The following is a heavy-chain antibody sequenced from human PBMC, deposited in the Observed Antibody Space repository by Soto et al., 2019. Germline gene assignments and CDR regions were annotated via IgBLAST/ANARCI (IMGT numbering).Heavy chain of an antibody. J-gene: IGHJ4*02. D-gene: IGHD3-22*01. V-gene: IGHV3-23*01. Sequence: GGSLRLSCAASEFTFSDYYMTWIRQAPGKGLEWVSSISYSGGRTFYADSVTGRFTISRDNSNNMLYLQMNNLRPEDTAVYYCAKDLQNYFESRDHYSPFDYWGLGTLVTVSS. CDR3: AKDLQNYFESRDHYSPFDY. CDR1: EFTFSDYY. CDR2: ISYSGGRT.